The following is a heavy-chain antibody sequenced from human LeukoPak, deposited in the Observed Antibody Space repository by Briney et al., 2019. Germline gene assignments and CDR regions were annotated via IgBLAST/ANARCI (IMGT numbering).Heavy chain of an antibody. V-gene: IGHV4-4*07. Sequence: PSETLSLTCTVSGGSISSYYWSWIRQPAGKGLEWIGRIYTSGSTNYNPSLKSRVTMSVDTSKNQFSLKLSSVTAADTAVYYCAKGSLYCGGDSYSYPVQFDYWGQGTLVTVSS. CDR3: AKGSLYCGGDSYSYPVQFDY. CDR2: IYTSGST. CDR1: GGSISSYY. D-gene: IGHD2-21*02. J-gene: IGHJ4*02.